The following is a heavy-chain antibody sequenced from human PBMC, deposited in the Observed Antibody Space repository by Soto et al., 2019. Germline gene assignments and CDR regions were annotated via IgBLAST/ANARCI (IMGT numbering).Heavy chain of an antibody. V-gene: IGHV7-4-1*01. J-gene: IGHJ6*02. Sequence: VSVKVSCKASGYTFTSYAMNSVRQAPEQGLEWMGWINTNTGNPTYAQGFTGRFVFSLDTSVSTAYLQICSLKAEDTAVYYCASKSSNGASEQYSRPLYYYYGMDVWGQGTTVTVSS. CDR2: INTNTGNP. CDR3: ASKSSNGASEQYSRPLYYYYGMDV. CDR1: GYTFTSYA. D-gene: IGHD6-6*01.